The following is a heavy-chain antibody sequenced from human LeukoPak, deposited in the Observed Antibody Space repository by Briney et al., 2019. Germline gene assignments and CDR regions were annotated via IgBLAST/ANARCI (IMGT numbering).Heavy chain of an antibody. CDR3: ARDQGAGSDY. J-gene: IGHJ4*02. CDR2: KNQKGCEK. Sequence: GGTLGLPCEAWGFSFNSFWMNWAPRAPGRAWEWVANKNQKGCEKYYVDSVKGRFTISRNNAKNSLYLQMSSLRAEDAAVYYCARDQGAGSDYWGQGALVAVSS. V-gene: IGHV3-7*01. D-gene: IGHD6-19*01. CDR1: GFSFNSFW.